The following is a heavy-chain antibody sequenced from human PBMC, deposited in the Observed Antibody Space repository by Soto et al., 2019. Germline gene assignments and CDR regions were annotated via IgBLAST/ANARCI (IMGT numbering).Heavy chain of an antibody. D-gene: IGHD3-22*01. CDR1: GFTFSSYW. J-gene: IGHJ4*02. V-gene: IGHV3-74*01. Sequence: DVQLVESGGGLVQPGGSLRLSCAASGFTFSSYWMHWVRQAPGKGLVWVSRINSDGSSTSYADSVKGRFTISRDNAKNPLYLQMNSLRAVDTAVYYCARLQVGSGYSVDYWGQGTLVTVSS. CDR2: INSDGSST. CDR3: ARLQVGSGYSVDY.